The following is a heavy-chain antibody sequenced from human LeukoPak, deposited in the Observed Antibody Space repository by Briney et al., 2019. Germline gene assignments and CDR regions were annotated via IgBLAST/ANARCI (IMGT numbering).Heavy chain of an antibody. J-gene: IGHJ6*03. Sequence: GGSLRLSCAASGFTFSSYWMSWVRQAPGKGLEWVANIKQDGSEKYYVDSVRGRFTISRGNAKNSLYLQMNSLRAEDTAVYYCARYSSGYYGYYYYYMDVWGKGTTVTISS. D-gene: IGHD3-22*01. V-gene: IGHV3-7*01. CDR2: IKQDGSEK. CDR1: GFTFSSYW. CDR3: ARYSSGYYGYYYYYMDV.